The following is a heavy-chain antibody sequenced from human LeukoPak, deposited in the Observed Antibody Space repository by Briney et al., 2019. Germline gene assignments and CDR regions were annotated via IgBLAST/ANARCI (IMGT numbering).Heavy chain of an antibody. CDR2: IYYSGST. CDR3: ARRRGNTSGFQGYYFDY. Sequence: SQTLSLTCTVSGGSISSGDYFWSWIRQPPGKGLEWIGYIYYSGSTYYNSSLKSRVIISVDRSKNQFSLKLSSVTAADTAVYYCARRRGNTSGFQGYYFDYWGQGTLVTVSS. D-gene: IGHD6-19*01. CDR1: GGSISSGDYF. V-gene: IGHV4-30-4*01. J-gene: IGHJ4*02.